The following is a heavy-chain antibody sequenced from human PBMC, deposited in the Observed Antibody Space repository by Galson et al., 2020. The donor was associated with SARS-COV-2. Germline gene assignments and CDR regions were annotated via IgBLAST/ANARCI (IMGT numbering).Heavy chain of an antibody. D-gene: IGHD6-13*01. CDR2: IYFSGSR. CDR3: ARGRETAAGDFEI. CDR1: GGSISSYY. V-gene: IGHV4-59*01. J-gene: IGHJ4*02. Sequence: SETLSLTCSVSGGSISSYYWSWIRQVSGKRLEWIAYIYFSGSRNYNPSLQNRVTISVDTSKNQFSLELRSVTAADTAVYYCARGRETAAGDFEIWGRGTLVTVSS.